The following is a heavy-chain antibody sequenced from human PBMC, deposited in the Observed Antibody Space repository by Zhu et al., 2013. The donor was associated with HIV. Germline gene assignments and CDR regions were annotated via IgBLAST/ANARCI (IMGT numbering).Heavy chain of an antibody. D-gene: IGHD3-3*01. CDR1: GYTFTSYD. V-gene: IGHV1-8*01. Sequence: AELVQSGAEVRKPGASVKVSCQASGYTFTSYDVNWVRQAAGQGPEWMGWMNPNNGNAGYAQEFQGRVTITSNLSITTVYMEVTSLRYDDTAVYYCVRGPRGSGFHYWGQGTLVTVSS. J-gene: IGHJ4*02. CDR3: VRGPRGSGFHY. CDR2: MNPNNGNA.